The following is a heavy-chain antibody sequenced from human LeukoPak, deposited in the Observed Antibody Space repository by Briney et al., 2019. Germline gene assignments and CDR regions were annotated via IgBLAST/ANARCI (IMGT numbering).Heavy chain of an antibody. D-gene: IGHD3-22*01. CDR2: ISGSGGST. CDR1: GFTFSSYA. Sequence: GGSLRLSCAASGFTFSSYAMSWVRQAPGKGLEWVSAISGSGGSTYYADSVEGRFTISRDNSKNTLYLQMNSLRAEDTAVYYCAKDRDDSSGYSAFDYWGQGTLVTVSS. V-gene: IGHV3-23*01. CDR3: AKDRDDSSGYSAFDY. J-gene: IGHJ4*02.